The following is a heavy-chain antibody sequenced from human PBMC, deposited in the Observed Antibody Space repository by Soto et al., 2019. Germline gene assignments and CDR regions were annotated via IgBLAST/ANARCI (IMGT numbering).Heavy chain of an antibody. J-gene: IGHJ4*02. Sequence: GGSLRLSCAASGFTFNGYAMHWIRQAPGRGLEWLALISFDGRNKFYAESVKGRFSISKDRPESPVYLHLNSLTHEDTAMYYCAREGGGFEVVTAGLDSWGQGTQVTVSS. CDR3: AREGGGFEVVTAGLDS. D-gene: IGHD2-21*02. V-gene: IGHV3-30*04. CDR2: ISFDGRNK. CDR1: GFTFNGYA.